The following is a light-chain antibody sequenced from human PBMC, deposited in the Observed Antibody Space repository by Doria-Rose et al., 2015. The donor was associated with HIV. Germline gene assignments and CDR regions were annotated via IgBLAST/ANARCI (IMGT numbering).Light chain of an antibody. CDR2: GNI. Sequence: QTVVTQEPSVSEAPGQRVTISCTGSSSNIGAGYDVHWYQQLPGTAPKLLIYGNINRPSVVPDRISGPKSGTSASLAITGLQAEDEADYYCQSYDSSLSGYVFGTGTKVTVL. CDR1: SSNIGAGYD. CDR3: QSYDSSLSGYV. J-gene: IGLJ1*01. V-gene: IGLV1-40*01.